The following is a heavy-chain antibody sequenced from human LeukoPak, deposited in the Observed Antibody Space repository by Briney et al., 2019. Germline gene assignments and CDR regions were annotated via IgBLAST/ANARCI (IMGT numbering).Heavy chain of an antibody. CDR3: ARPGLGFDAFDI. Sequence: PSETLSLTCTVSGGSISSYYWSWIRQPPGKGLEWIGYIHYSGSTNYNPSLKSRVTISVDTSKNQFSLKLSSVTAADTAVYYCARPGLGFDAFDIWGQGTMVTVSS. CDR2: IHYSGST. D-gene: IGHD2-15*01. CDR1: GGSISSYY. J-gene: IGHJ3*02. V-gene: IGHV4-59*01.